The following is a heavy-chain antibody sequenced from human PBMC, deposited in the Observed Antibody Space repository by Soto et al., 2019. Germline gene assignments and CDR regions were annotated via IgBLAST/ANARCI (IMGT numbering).Heavy chain of an antibody. CDR3: ARGNCGVECYSLQAHETPDS. J-gene: IGHJ4*02. D-gene: IGHD2-21*01. Sequence: SVKVSCKASGGPFSSYSISWVRQAPGQGLEWMGGIIPIFGTTNFAQKFQGRVTITADKSTNTAYMELSSLRSEDTAVYYCARGNCGVECYSLQAHETPDSWGQGTLVTVSS. V-gene: IGHV1-69*06. CDR1: GGPFSSYS. CDR2: IIPIFGTT.